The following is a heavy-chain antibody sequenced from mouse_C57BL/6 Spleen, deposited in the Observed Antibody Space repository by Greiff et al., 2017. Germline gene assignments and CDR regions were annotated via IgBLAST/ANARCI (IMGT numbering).Heavy chain of an antibody. J-gene: IGHJ4*01. Sequence: EVQLQESGPGLVKPSQSLSLTCSVTGYSITSGYYWNWIRQFPGNKLEWMGYISYDGSNNYNPSLKNRISITRDTSKNQFFLKLNSVTTEDTATYYCARGGGYYEAMDYWGQGTSVTVSS. CDR2: ISYDGSN. D-gene: IGHD2-3*01. CDR1: GYSITSGYY. V-gene: IGHV3-6*01. CDR3: ARGGGYYEAMDY.